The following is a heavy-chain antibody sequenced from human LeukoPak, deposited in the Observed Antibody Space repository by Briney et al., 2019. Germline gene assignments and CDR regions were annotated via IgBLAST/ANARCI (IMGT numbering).Heavy chain of an antibody. Sequence: SETLSLTCTVSGGSISSSSYYWGWIRQPPGKGLEWTGSIYYSGSTYYNPSLKSRVTISVDTSKNQFSLKLSSVTAADTAVYYCARQSMVRGVTDAFDIWGQGTMVTVSS. CDR1: GGSISSSSYY. CDR3: ARQSMVRGVTDAFDI. D-gene: IGHD3-10*01. CDR2: IYYSGST. J-gene: IGHJ3*02. V-gene: IGHV4-39*01.